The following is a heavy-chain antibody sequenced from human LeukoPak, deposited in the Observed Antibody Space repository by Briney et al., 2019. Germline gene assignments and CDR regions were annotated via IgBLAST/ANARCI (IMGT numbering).Heavy chain of an antibody. D-gene: IGHD3-22*01. CDR2: ISSRSSTI. J-gene: IGHJ4*02. CDR1: GFTFSSYS. Sequence: PGGSLRLSSAASGFTFSSYSMNWVRQAPGKGLEWVSYISSRSSTIYYADSVKGRFTISRDNAKKSLYLQMNSLRAEDTAVYYCARDSNYYDSSGYPIDYWGQGTLVTVSS. CDR3: ARDSNYYDSSGYPIDY. V-gene: IGHV3-48*01.